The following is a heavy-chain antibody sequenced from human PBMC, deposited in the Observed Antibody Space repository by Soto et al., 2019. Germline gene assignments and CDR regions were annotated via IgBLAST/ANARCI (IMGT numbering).Heavy chain of an antibody. CDR2: MNPNSGNT. V-gene: IGHV1-8*01. D-gene: IGHD3-9*01. CDR3: AKDVVVDIMTGYYNVALDH. Sequence: ASVKVSCKASGYTFTSYDINWVRQATGQGLEWMGWMNPNSGNTGYAQKFQGRVTMTRNTSISTAYMELSSLRSEDTAVYYCAKDVVVDIMTGYYNVALDHWGQGTMVTV. CDR1: GYTFTSYD. J-gene: IGHJ4*02.